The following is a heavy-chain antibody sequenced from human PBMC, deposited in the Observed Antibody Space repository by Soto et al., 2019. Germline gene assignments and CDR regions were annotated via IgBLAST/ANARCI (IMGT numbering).Heavy chain of an antibody. CDR3: ARVGGRDSYFGMAV. Sequence: WCSLGLCCATSGVSVSSNDMSGVRQAPWKGLEWVSVIYSGVSTYYADSVKVRLTISRDNSKNTLYLQMNSLRAEDTAVYYCARVGGRDSYFGMAVRRQGTTVPVSS. CDR2: IYSGVST. D-gene: IGHD6-25*01. V-gene: IGHV3-53*01. CDR1: GVSVSSND. J-gene: IGHJ6*02.